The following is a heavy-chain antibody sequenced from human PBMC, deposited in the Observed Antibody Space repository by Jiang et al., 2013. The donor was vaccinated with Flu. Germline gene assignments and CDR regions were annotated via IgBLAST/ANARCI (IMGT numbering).Heavy chain of an antibody. CDR1: GFSLTTTSGMC. J-gene: IGHJ3*02. D-gene: IGHD3-10*01. Sequence: KPTQTLTLTCTFSGFSLTTTSGMCVSWIRQPPGKALEWLALIDWDDDKYYSTSLKTRLTISKDTFKNQVVLTMTNMDPVGTATYYCARIMAGGSGSNYKRAFDIWGQGTMVTVSS. V-gene: IGHV2-70*01. CDR2: IDWDDDK. CDR3: ARIMAGGSGSNYKRAFDI.